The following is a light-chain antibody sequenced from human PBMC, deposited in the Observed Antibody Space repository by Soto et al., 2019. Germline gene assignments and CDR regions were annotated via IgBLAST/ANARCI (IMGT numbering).Light chain of an antibody. CDR2: GAF. J-gene: IGKJ2*03. Sequence: DIVLTQSPATLSLAPGERATLSCRASQSFSSSLAWYQQRPGQAPRLLIYGAFSRATGIPGRFSGSGSGTDFTLTISRLEPEDFAVYYCQQYGSSPPYSFGQGTKLEIK. CDR1: QSFSSS. CDR3: QQYGSSPPYS. V-gene: IGKV3-20*01.